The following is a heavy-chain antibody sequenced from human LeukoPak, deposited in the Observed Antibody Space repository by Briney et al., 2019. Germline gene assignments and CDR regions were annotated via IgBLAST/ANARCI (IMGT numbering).Heavy chain of an antibody. CDR1: GYTFTNYY. J-gene: IGHJ4*02. CDR3: AREGDYDVGTGFDY. D-gene: IGHD4-17*01. V-gene: IGHV1-46*01. Sequence: PGASVKVSCMASGYTFTNYYIHWVRQAPGQGLEWTGIINLSGGSTSYAREFQGRVTMTRDTSTSTVYMELSSLRSEDTAVYYCAREGDYDVGTGFDYWGQGTLVTVSS. CDR2: INLSGGST.